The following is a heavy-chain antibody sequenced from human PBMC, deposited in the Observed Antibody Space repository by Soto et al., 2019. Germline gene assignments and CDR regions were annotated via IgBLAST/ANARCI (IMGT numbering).Heavy chain of an antibody. CDR3: ARRGSGVKSALYYYYMDV. V-gene: IGHV3-21*01. D-gene: IGHD7-27*01. CDR2: ISSSSSYI. J-gene: IGHJ6*03. Sequence: PGGSLRLSCAASGFTFSIYSMNWVRQAPGRGLEWVSSISSSSSYIYYADSVKGRFTISRDNAKNSLYLQMNSLRAEDTAVYYCARRGSGVKSALYYYYMDVWGKGTTVTVSS. CDR1: GFTFSIYS.